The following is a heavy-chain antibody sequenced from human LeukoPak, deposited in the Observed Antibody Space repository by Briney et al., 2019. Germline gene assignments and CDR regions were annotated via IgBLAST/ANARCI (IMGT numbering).Heavy chain of an antibody. J-gene: IGHJ3*01. Sequence: PSETLSLTCTVSGGSISGYYSSWIRQPPGKGLEYIGYIYYSGSANYNPSLKSRVTISVDTSKNKFSLKLSSVTAADTAVYYCARHFRAFDGWGQGTMVTASS. D-gene: IGHD2/OR15-2a*01. V-gene: IGHV4-59*08. CDR2: IYYSGSA. CDR1: GGSISGYY. CDR3: ARHFRAFDG.